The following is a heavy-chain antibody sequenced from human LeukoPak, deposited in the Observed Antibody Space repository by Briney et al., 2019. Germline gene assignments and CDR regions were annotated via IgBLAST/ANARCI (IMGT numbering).Heavy chain of an antibody. J-gene: IGHJ5*02. D-gene: IGHD3-3*01. CDR1: GGTFSSYA. Sequence: SVKVSCKASGGTFSSYAISWVRQAPGQGLEWMGGIIPIFGTANDAQKFQGRVTITADESTSTAYMELGSLRSEDTAVYYCATLGYDFWSGYYIWFDPWGQGTLVTVSS. V-gene: IGHV1-69*13. CDR3: ATLGYDFWSGYYIWFDP. CDR2: IIPIFGTA.